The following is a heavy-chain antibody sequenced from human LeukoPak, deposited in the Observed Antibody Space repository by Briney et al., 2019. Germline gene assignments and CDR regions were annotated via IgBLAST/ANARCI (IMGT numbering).Heavy chain of an antibody. CDR1: GFSFSSYA. CDR2: ITNNGDSA. D-gene: IGHD1-26*01. CDR3: ARLSGSFLDY. J-gene: IGHJ4*02. Sequence: GGSLRLSCAASGFSFSSYAMHWVRQAPGRGLEYVSGITNNGDSAYYADSVRGRFTISRDNSQNTLYLQMNSLRAEDTAVYYCARLSGSFLDYWGQGTLVTVSS. V-gene: IGHV3-64*02.